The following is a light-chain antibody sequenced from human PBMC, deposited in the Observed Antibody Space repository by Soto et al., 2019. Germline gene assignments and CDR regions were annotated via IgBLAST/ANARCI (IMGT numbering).Light chain of an antibody. CDR2: DVS. V-gene: IGLV2-8*01. CDR1: SSDIGGYNS. CDR3: SSYTSSSTLVV. J-gene: IGLJ2*01. Sequence: QSVLTQSPSASGSPGQSVTISCTGTSSDIGGYNSVSWYQQHPGKAPKVMIYDVSKRPSGVPDRFSGSKSGSTASLTISGLQAEDEAEYYCSSYTSSSTLVVFGGGTKVTVL.